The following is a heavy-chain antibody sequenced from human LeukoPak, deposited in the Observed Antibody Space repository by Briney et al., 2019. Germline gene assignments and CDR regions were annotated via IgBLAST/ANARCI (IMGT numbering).Heavy chain of an antibody. D-gene: IGHD6-19*01. Sequence: GESLKISCKGFGFKFTNYFIGWVRQMPGKGLEWVGIIYPTNSDTRYSPSFQGQVTISADKSISTAYLQWSSLKASDTAMYYCARRGQWLAGNDYWGQGTLVTVSS. CDR2: IYPTNSDT. CDR3: ARRGQWLAGNDY. CDR1: GFKFTNYF. J-gene: IGHJ4*02. V-gene: IGHV5-51*01.